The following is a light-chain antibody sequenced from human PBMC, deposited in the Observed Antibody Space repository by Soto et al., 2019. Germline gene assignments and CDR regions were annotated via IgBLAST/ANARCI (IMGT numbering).Light chain of an antibody. Sequence: QSVLTQPASVSGSPGQSITFSCTGTSSDVDSYDYVSWQQQHPGKAPKLIIYDFNNRPSGVPSRFSGSKSGNTASLTISWLQTEDEADYYCCAYSTSGTHVFGTGTKVTVL. CDR2: DFN. CDR3: CAYSTSGTHV. CDR1: SSDVDSYDY. V-gene: IGLV2-14*03. J-gene: IGLJ1*01.